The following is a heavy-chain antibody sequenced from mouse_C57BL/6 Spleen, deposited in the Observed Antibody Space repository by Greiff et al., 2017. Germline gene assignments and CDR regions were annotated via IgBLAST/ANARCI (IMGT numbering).Heavy chain of an antibody. CDR3: ARSGVGRPDY. CDR1: GYTFTSYW. J-gene: IGHJ2*01. Sequence: QVHVKQPGTELVKPGASVKLSCKASGYTFTSYWMHWVKQRPGQGLEWIGNINPSNGGTNYNEKFKSKATLTVDKSSSTAYMQLSSLTSEDSAVYYGARSGVGRPDYWGQGTTLTVSS. D-gene: IGHD4-1*01. CDR2: INPSNGGT. V-gene: IGHV1-53*01.